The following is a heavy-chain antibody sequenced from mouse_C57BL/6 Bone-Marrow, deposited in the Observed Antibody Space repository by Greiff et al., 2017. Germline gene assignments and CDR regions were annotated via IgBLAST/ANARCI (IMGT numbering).Heavy chain of an antibody. V-gene: IGHV1-15*01. CDR1: GYTFTDYE. CDR3: TRSKFITTVVATSWYFDV. Sequence: VQLQQSGAELVRPGASVTLSCKASGYTFTDYEMHWVKQTPVHGLEWIGTIDPETGGTAYNQKFKGKAILTADKSSSTASMELRSLTSEDSAVYYCTRSKFITTVVATSWYFDVWGTGTTVTVSS. CDR2: IDPETGGT. J-gene: IGHJ1*03. D-gene: IGHD1-1*01.